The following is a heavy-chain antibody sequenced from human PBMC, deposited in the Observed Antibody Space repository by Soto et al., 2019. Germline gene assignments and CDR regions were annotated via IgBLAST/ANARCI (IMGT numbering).Heavy chain of an antibody. CDR1: GGSISSGDYY. V-gene: IGHV4-30-4*01. CDR2: IYYSGST. J-gene: IGHJ4*02. CDR3: VRAWGYSYGYFDY. Sequence: SETLSLTCTVSGGSISSGDYYWSWIRQPPGKGLEWIGYIYYSGSTYYNPSLKSRVTISVDTSKNQFSLKLSSVTAADTAVYYCVRAWGYSYGYFDYWGQGTLVTVSS. D-gene: IGHD5-18*01.